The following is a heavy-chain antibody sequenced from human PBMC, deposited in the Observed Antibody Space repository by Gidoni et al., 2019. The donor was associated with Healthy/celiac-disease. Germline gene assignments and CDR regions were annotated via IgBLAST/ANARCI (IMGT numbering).Heavy chain of an antibody. Sequence: QVTLEESGPALVKPTQTLTLPCTFSGFSLSPSGMRVSWLRQPPGKALEWLARIAWDDDKFYSTSLKTRLTISKDTSKNQVVLTLTNMDPVDTATYYCARMGWDSSVGYFDYWGQGTLVTVSS. J-gene: IGHJ4*02. D-gene: IGHD3-22*01. CDR2: IAWDDDK. CDR1: GFSLSPSGMR. CDR3: ARMGWDSSVGYFDY. V-gene: IGHV2-70*04.